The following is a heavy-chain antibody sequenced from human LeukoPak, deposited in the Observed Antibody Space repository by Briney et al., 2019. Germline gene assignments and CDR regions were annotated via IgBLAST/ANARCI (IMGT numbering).Heavy chain of an antibody. CDR3: ARTGTTGGRLNRFDP. D-gene: IGHD1-1*01. CDR2: ISSAGTYT. Sequence: GGSLRLSCEASGFTFGDYYMSWIRQAPGKGLEWVSYISSAGTYTNYADSVKGRFTISRDNAKNSLYLQMTSLRGEDTAVYYCARTGTTGGRLNRFDPWGQGTLVTVSS. J-gene: IGHJ5*02. V-gene: IGHV3-11*03. CDR1: GFTFGDYY.